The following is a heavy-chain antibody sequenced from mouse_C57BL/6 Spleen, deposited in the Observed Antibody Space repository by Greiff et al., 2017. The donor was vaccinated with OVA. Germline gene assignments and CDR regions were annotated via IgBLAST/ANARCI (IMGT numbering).Heavy chain of an antibody. CDR2: IRSKSSNYAT. D-gene: IGHD1-1*01. V-gene: IGHV10-3*01. J-gene: IGHJ4*01. Sequence: EVQLVESGGGLVQPKGSLKLSCAASGFTFNTYAMHWVRQAPGKGLEWVARIRSKSSNYATYYADSVKDRFTISRDDSQSMLYLQMNNLKTEDTAMYYCVREGGSSFYYAMDYWGQGTSVTVSS. CDR3: VREGGSSFYYAMDY. CDR1: GFTFNTYA.